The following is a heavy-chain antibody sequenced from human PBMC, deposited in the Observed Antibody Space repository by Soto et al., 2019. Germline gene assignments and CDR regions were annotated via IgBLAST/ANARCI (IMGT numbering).Heavy chain of an antibody. D-gene: IGHD2-2*01. CDR2: ISYDGSNK. CDR1: GFTFSSYS. Sequence: QVQLVESGGGVVQPGRSLRLSCAASGFTFSSYSMHWVRQAPGKGLEWVAVISYDGSNKYYADSVKGRLTISRDNSKNTLYLQINSLRAEGTAVYYCAKGQHCSTTSCYFYYYGVDVWGQGTTVAVSS. CDR3: AKGQHCSTTSCYFYYYGVDV. J-gene: IGHJ6*02. V-gene: IGHV3-30*18.